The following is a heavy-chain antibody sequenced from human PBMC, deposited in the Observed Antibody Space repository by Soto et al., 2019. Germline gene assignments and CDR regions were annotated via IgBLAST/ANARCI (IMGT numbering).Heavy chain of an antibody. D-gene: IGHD3-9*01. CDR2: INPRDGST. CDR3: GRDVSHDLWTAPYHSLGMDV. J-gene: IGHJ6*02. Sequence: ASVKVSCKVSGDPFTRNKIHCVRKAPGQGLEWVGMINPRDGSTRYEQTFRGILILTREMSTTMPNMELSSVIFDDTAVYFCGRDVSHDLWTAPYHSLGMDVWG. V-gene: IGHV1-46*01. CDR1: GDPFTRNK.